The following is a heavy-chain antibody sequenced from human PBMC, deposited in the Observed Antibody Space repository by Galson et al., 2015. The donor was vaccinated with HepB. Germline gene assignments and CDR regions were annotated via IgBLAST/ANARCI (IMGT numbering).Heavy chain of an antibody. CDR1: GYTFTSYG. CDR2: ISAYNGNT. J-gene: IGHJ4*02. Sequence: SVKVSCKASGYTFTSYGISWVRQAPGQGLEWMGWISAYNGNTNYAQKLQGRVTMTTDTSTSIAYMELRSLRSDDTAVYYCARGLQIVGAPQGFDYWGQGTLVTVSS. V-gene: IGHV1-18*04. D-gene: IGHD1-26*01. CDR3: ARGLQIVGAPQGFDY.